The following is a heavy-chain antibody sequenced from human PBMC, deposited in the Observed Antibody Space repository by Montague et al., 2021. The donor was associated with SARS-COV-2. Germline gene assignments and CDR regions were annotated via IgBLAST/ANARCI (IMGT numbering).Heavy chain of an antibody. CDR2: IRQSGRT. D-gene: IGHD3-22*01. CDR3: ARGHLSVSMIVVVFTSASYYFDY. V-gene: IGHV4-34*01. CDR1: GGSFGDDH. J-gene: IGHJ4*02. Sequence: SETLSLTCAVYGGSFGDDHWSWIRQPPGKGLEWIGNIRQSGRTNYNPSLKSRVTISVDTSKNQFSLKLTSVTAADTGLYFCARGHLSVSMIVVVFTSASYYFDYWAREPRSPSPQ.